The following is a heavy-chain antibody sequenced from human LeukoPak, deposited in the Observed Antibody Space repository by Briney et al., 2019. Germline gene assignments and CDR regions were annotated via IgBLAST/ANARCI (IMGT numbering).Heavy chain of an antibody. CDR1: GGSISSSSYY. CDR3: ATTPREYSSTWYYFDY. CDR2: IYYSGST. V-gene: IGHV4-39*07. J-gene: IGHJ4*02. Sequence: SETLSLTCTVSGGSISSSSYYWGWIRQPPGEGLEWIGSIYYSGSTYYNPSLRSRVTISVDMSKNQFSLRLISVTAADTAVYYCATTPREYSSTWYYFDYWGQGILVTVSS. D-gene: IGHD6-13*01.